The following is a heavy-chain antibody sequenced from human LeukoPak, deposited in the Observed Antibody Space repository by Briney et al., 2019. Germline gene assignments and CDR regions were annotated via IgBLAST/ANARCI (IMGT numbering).Heavy chain of an antibody. CDR2: INTDGSST. CDR3: EMTAPYYYGMDV. J-gene: IGHJ6*02. D-gene: IGHD5-18*01. CDR1: GFTFSSYW. Sequence: GGSLRLSCAASGFTFSSYWMHWVRQAPGKGLVWVSRINTDGSSTSYADSVKGRFTISRDNAKNTLYLQMNSLRAEDTAVYYCEMTAPYYYGMDVWGQGTTVTVSS. V-gene: IGHV3-74*01.